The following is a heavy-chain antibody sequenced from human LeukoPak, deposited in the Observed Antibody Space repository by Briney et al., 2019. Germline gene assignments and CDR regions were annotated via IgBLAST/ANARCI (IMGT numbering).Heavy chain of an antibody. CDR2: MNPNSGNT. V-gene: IGHV1-8*01. CDR3: ARVMGIVGYYYMDV. Sequence: ASVKVSCKASGYTFTSYDINWVRQATGQGLEWMGWMNPNSGNTGYAQKFQGRVTMTRNTSISTAYMELSSLRSEDTAVYYCARVMGIVGYYYMDVWGKGTTVTISS. D-gene: IGHD2-2*03. J-gene: IGHJ6*03. CDR1: GYTFTSYD.